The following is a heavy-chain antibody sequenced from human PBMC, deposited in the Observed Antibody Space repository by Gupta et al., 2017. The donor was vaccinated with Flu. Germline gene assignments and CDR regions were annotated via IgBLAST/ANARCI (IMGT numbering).Heavy chain of an antibody. D-gene: IGHD1-1*01. CDR1: GFTFSSYS. CDR3: ARDLGDWNRSYFDY. V-gene: IGHV3-21*01. Sequence: EVQLVESGGGLVKPGGSLRLSCAASGFTFSSYSMNWVRQAPGKGLEWVSSISSSSSYIYYADSGKGRFTISRDNAKNSLYLQMNSLRAEDTAVYYCARDLGDWNRSYFDYWCQGTLVTVSS. CDR2: ISSSSSYI. J-gene: IGHJ4*02.